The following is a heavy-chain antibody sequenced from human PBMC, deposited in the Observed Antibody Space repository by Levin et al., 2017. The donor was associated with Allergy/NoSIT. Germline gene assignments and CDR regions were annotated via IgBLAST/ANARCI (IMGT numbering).Heavy chain of an antibody. CDR3: ARQQIISADGMYYFDL. CDR1: GYTFSNYW. D-gene: IGHD6-13*01. J-gene: IGHJ4*02. CDR2: ISPGDSDI. Sequence: GGSLRLSCKGSGYTFSNYWIGWVRQMPGKGLEWMGIISPGDSDIRYSPSFQGQVTISGDKSISTAYLQWSSLEASDTAMYYCARQQIISADGMYYFDLWGQGTLVTVSS. V-gene: IGHV5-51*01.